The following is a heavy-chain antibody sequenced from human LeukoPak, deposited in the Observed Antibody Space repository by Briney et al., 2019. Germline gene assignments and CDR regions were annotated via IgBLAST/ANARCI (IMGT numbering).Heavy chain of an antibody. J-gene: IGHJ3*02. D-gene: IGHD1-1*01. V-gene: IGHV1-2*02. Sequence: ASVKVSCEASGYTFTGYYMHWVRQAPGQGLEWMGWINPNSGGTNYAQKFQGRVTMTRDTSISTAYMELSRLRSDDTAVYYCARGQELESAFDIWGQGTMVTVSS. CDR3: ARGQELESAFDI. CDR2: INPNSGGT. CDR1: GYTFTGYY.